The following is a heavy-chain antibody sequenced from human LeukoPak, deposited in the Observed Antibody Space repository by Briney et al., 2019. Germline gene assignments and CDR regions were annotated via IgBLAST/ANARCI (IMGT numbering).Heavy chain of an antibody. CDR3: ASHSYGYRGLDY. CDR1: GYTFTSYG. Sequence: ASVKVSCKASGYTFTSYGISWVRQAPGHGLEWMGWISAYNGNTNYAQKLQGRVTMTTDTSTSTAYMELRSLRSDDTAVYYCASHSYGYRGLDYWGQGTLVTVSS. V-gene: IGHV1-18*01. D-gene: IGHD5-18*01. J-gene: IGHJ4*02. CDR2: ISAYNGNT.